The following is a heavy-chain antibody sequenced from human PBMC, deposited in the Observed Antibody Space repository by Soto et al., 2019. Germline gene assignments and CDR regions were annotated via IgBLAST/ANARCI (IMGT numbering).Heavy chain of an antibody. CDR1: GFTFSSYA. Sequence: GGSLRLSCAASGFTFSSYAMSWVRQAPGKGLEWVSAISGSGGSTYYADSVKGRFTISRDNSKNTLYLQMNSLRAEDTAVYYCAKILRFLEWFPPCDYWGQGTLVTVSS. J-gene: IGHJ4*02. CDR3: AKILRFLEWFPPCDY. D-gene: IGHD3-3*01. CDR2: ISGSGGST. V-gene: IGHV3-23*01.